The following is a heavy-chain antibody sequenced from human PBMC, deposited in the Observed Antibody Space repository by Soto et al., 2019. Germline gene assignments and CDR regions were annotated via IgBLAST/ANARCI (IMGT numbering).Heavy chain of an antibody. CDR1: GGTFSSYA. CDR3: AREACGGDCSLVPTGYYGMDV. D-gene: IGHD2-21*02. CDR2: IIPIFGTA. Sequence: QVQLVQSGAEVKKPGSSVKVSCKASGGTFSSYAISWVRQAPGQGLEWMGGIIPIFGTANYAQKFQGRVTITADKSTSTAYMELSSLRSEDTAVYYCAREACGGDCSLVPTGYYGMDVWGQGTTVTVSS. V-gene: IGHV1-69*06. J-gene: IGHJ6*02.